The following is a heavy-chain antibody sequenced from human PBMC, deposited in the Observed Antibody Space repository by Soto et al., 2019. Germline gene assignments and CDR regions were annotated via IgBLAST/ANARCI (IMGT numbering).Heavy chain of an antibody. D-gene: IGHD2-8*01. J-gene: IGHJ6*02. CDR3: ARGDSTDCSNGVCSFFYNHDMDV. CDR1: GYSFTDYH. Sequence: QVQLVQSGAEVKKPGASVKVSCKASGYSFTDYHIHWVRQAPGQGLEWLGRINPKSGGTSTAQKFQGWVTMPPDTSISTASMELTRLTSDDTAIYYCARGDSTDCSNGVCSFFYNHDMDVWGQGTTVTVSS. V-gene: IGHV1-2*04. CDR2: INPKSGGT.